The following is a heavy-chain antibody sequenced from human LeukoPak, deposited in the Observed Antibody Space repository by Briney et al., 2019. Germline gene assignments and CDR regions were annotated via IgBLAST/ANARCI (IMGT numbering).Heavy chain of an antibody. J-gene: IGHJ4*02. CDR2: INPNSGGT. CDR1: GYTFTGYY. D-gene: IGHD1-26*01. CDR3: SRSGELGVDY. V-gene: IGHV1-2*07. Sequence: ASVNVSCKASGYTFTGYYMHLVRQAPGQGLEWVGWINPNSGGTNYSHKFQGRVTMTRDTSNSTAYMELSRLRSDDTAVYYYSRSGELGVDYWGQGTLVTVSS.